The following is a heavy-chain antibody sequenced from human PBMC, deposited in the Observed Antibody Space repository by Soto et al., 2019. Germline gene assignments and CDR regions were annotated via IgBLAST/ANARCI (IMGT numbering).Heavy chain of an antibody. D-gene: IGHD2-2*01. J-gene: IGHJ6*03. Sequence: QPQGKGLEWIGYIYYSGSTNYNPSLKSRVTISVDTSKNQFSLKLSSVTAADTAVYYCARHPPADSRTDPYYYYMDVWGKGTTVIGFS. CDR3: ARHPPADSRTDPYYYYMDV. CDR2: IYYSGST. V-gene: IGHV4-59*08.